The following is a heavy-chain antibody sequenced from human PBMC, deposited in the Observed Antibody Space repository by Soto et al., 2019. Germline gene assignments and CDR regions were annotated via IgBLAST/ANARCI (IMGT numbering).Heavy chain of an antibody. CDR1: VGTFSSYA. D-gene: IGHD3-16*01. CDR3: AIDCVTVPPYLGTHV. CDR2: IIPIFGTA. Sequence: SAVKVSWKASVGTFSSYAISWVRQAPGQGLEWMGGIIPIFGTANYAQKFQGRVTITADESTSTAYMELSSLRSEDTAVYYCAIDCVTVPPYLGTHVWGQGTMVSGSS. J-gene: IGHJ6*02. V-gene: IGHV1-69*13.